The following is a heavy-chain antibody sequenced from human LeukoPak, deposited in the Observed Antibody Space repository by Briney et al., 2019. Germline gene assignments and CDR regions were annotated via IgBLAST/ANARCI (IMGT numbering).Heavy chain of an antibody. CDR1: GYSFTNHY. Sequence: GESLNISCKGSGYSFTNHYIGWVRLMPGKGLEWMGIIYPGDSDTRYSPSIQGQVTISADKSISTAYLQWSSLKASDTAMYYCARRGYGSGNYYYPNWGQGTLVTVSS. D-gene: IGHD3-10*01. CDR3: ARRGYGSGNYYYPN. V-gene: IGHV5-51*01. J-gene: IGHJ4*02. CDR2: IYPGDSDT.